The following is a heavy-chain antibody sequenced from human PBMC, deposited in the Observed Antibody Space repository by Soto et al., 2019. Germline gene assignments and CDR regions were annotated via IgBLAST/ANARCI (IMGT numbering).Heavy chain of an antibody. Sequence: PGGSLRLSCAASGFTFSSNAMSWVRQAPGKGLEWVSVISGSGGSTYYADSVKGRFTISRDNSKNTLYLQMNSLRAEDTAVYYCAKDHRGYTHGYLNFWGQGPLVTVSS. J-gene: IGHJ4*02. V-gene: IGHV3-23*01. CDR3: AKDHRGYTHGYLNF. D-gene: IGHD5-18*01. CDR1: GFTFSSNA. CDR2: ISGSGGST.